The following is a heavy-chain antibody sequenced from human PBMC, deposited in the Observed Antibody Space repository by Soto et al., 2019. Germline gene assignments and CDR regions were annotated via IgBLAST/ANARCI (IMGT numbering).Heavy chain of an antibody. CDR2: ISGSGGST. CDR3: AKGGVWPSDHFDY. J-gene: IGHJ4*02. Sequence: EVQLLESGGGLVQPGGSLRLSCAASGFTFSSYTMSWVRQAPGKGLEWVSAISGSGGSTYYADSVKGRFTISRDNSKNTLYLQMNSLRAEDTAVYYCAKGGVWPSDHFDYWGQGTLVTVSS. CDR1: GFTFSSYT. V-gene: IGHV3-23*01. D-gene: IGHD6-13*01.